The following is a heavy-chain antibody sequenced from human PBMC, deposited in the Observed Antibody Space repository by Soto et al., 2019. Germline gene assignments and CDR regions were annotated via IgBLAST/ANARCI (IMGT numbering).Heavy chain of an antibody. V-gene: IGHV1-69*12. D-gene: IGHD2-2*01. Sequence: QVQLVQSGAEVKKPGSSVKVSCKASGGTFSSYAISWVRQAPGQGLEWMGGIIPIFGTANYAQKFQGRVTITEDESEDTGVGGRGSLGSEGRAVDYWAGGGGRISTSPRGGYYYGMDVWGQGTTVTVSS. CDR2: IIPIFGTA. J-gene: IGHJ6*02. CDR1: GGTFSSYA. CDR3: AGGGGRISTSPRGGYYYGMDV.